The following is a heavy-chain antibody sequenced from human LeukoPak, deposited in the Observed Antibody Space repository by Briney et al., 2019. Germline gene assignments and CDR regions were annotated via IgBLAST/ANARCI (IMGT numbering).Heavy chain of an antibody. J-gene: IGHJ4*02. V-gene: IGHV7-4-1*02. CDR2: INTNTGNP. CDR1: GYTFTSYA. CDR3: ARDYYDSSGYYYAGNY. D-gene: IGHD3-22*01. Sequence: ASVKVSCKASGYTFTSYARNWVRQAPGQGLEWMGWINTNTGNPTYAQGFTGRFVFSLDTSVSTAYLQISSLKAEDTAVYYCARDYYDSSGYYYAGNYWGQGTLVTVSS.